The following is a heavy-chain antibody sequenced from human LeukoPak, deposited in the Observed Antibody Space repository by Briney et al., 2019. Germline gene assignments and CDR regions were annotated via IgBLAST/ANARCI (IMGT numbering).Heavy chain of an antibody. CDR3: SGPREGRHDY. CDR2: ISSSGSTI. CDR1: GFTFSIYD. J-gene: IGHJ4*02. V-gene: IGHV3-48*04. D-gene: IGHD5-24*01. Sequence: GGSLSLSCAASGFTFSIYDMHWVRQAPGKGLEWVSYISSSGSTIHYADSVQGRFTISRENDKNSLYLQMNSLRAEDTAVYYCSGPREGRHDYWGQGTLVAVSS.